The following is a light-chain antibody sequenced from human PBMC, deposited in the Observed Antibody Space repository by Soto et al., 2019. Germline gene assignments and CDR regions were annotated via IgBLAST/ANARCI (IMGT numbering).Light chain of an antibody. CDR3: QQTYSTPYT. J-gene: IGKJ2*01. Sequence: DIQMTQSPPSLSASVGDRVTITCRASQSISSYLNWYQQKPGKVPNLLIYGASTLQTGVPSRFSGSASGTDFTLTISSLQPEDFATYYCQQTYSTPYTFGQGTRLEIK. CDR1: QSISSY. V-gene: IGKV1-39*01. CDR2: GAS.